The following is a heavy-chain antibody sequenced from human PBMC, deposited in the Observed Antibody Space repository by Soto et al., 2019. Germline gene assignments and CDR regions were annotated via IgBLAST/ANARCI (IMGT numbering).Heavy chain of an antibody. D-gene: IGHD2-15*01. Sequence: EVQLLESGGALVQPGGSLRLSCAASGFTFSSYAMSWVRQAPGKGLEWVSLISGSGGGTYYADSVKGRFTISRANSKNTLYLQMNSLRAEDTAVFYCAKHLSNGSPDYWGQGTLVTVSS. V-gene: IGHV3-23*01. CDR2: ISGSGGGT. CDR1: GFTFSSYA. J-gene: IGHJ4*02. CDR3: AKHLSNGSPDY.